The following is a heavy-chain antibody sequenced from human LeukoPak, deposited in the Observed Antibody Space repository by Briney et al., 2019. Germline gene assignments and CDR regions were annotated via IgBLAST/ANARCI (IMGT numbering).Heavy chain of an antibody. CDR2: INAGNGNT. D-gene: IGHD1-26*01. CDR1: GYTFTSYA. Sequence: ASVKVSCKASGYTFTSYAMHWVRQAPGQRLEWMGWINAGNGNTKYSQKFQGRVTITRDTSASTAYMELSSLRSEDTAVYYCARDRIVGALMGYWGQGTLVTVSS. CDR3: ARDRIVGALMGY. V-gene: IGHV1-3*01. J-gene: IGHJ4*02.